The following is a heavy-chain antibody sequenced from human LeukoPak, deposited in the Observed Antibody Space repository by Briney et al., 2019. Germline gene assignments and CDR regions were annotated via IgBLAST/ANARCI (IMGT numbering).Heavy chain of an antibody. V-gene: IGHV1-69*04. CDR3: ARGGYGNWFDP. CDR2: IIPILGIT. CDR1: GGTFSSYA. Sequence: SVKVSCKASGGTFSSYAISWVRQAPGQGLEWMGRIIPILGITNYAQKFQGRVTITADKSTSTAYMELSSLRSEDTAVYYCARGGYGNWFDPWGQGTLVTVSS. J-gene: IGHJ5*02. D-gene: IGHD3-22*01.